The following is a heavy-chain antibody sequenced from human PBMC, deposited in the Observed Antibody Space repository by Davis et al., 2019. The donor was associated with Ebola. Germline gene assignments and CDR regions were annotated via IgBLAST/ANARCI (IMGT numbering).Heavy chain of an antibody. V-gene: IGHV3-23*01. D-gene: IGHD4-23*01. CDR2: ISGSGGST. Sequence: GESLKISCAASGFTFSSYAMSWVRQAPGKGLEWVSAISGSGGSTYYADSVKGRFTISRDSSKNTLYLQMNSLRAEDTAVYYCAKAALRWLYDYWGQGTLVTVSS. CDR3: AKAALRWLYDY. CDR1: GFTFSSYA. J-gene: IGHJ4*02.